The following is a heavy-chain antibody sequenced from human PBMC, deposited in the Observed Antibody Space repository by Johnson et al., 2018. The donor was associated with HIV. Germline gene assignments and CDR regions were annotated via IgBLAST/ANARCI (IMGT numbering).Heavy chain of an antibody. V-gene: IGHV3-30*19. J-gene: IGHJ3*02. CDR2: MYYDESSK. CDR1: GFTISTYG. D-gene: IGHD1-26*01. CDR3: ARDDRISGSQGGYAFDI. Sequence: QVQLVESGGGVVQPGRSLRLSCVVSGFTISTYGMHWVRQAPGKGLEWVAVMYYDESSKYYADSVKGRFTIPRDNAKNSLYLQMNSLRAEDTALYYCARDDRISGSQGGYAFDIWGQGTMVTVSS.